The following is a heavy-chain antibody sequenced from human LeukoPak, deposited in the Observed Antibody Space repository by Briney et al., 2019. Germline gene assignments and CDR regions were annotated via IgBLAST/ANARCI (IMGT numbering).Heavy chain of an antibody. Sequence: GASVTVSCKASGGTFSSYAISWVRQAPGQGLDWMGRIIPILGIANYAQKFQGRVTITADKSTSTAYIELSSLRSEDTAVYYCARDLGVVYYYYGMDVWGQGTTVTVSS. CDR2: IIPILGIA. CDR1: GGTFSSYA. V-gene: IGHV1-69*04. CDR3: ARDLGVVYYYYGMDV. D-gene: IGHD3-3*01. J-gene: IGHJ6*02.